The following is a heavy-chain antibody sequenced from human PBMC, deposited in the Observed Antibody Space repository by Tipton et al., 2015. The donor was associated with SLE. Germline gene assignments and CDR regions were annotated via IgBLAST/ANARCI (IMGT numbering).Heavy chain of an antibody. CDR1: GGSISGHY. CDR2: INHSGST. J-gene: IGHJ4*02. D-gene: IGHD3/OR15-3a*01. Sequence: GLVKPSETLSLTCSVSGGSISGHYWNWIRQPPGKGLEWIGEINHSGSTNYNPSLKRRVTISLDTSKNQFSLKVTSVTAADTALYYCARGPRTSYFFDFWGQGTLVTVSS. CDR3: ARGPRTSYFFDF. V-gene: IGHV4-34*01.